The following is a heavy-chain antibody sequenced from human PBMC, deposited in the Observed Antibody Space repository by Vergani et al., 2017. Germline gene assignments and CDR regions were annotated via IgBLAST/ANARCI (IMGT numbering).Heavy chain of an antibody. CDR3: ARGRGLERRFWVYRTATYYGMDV. V-gene: IGHV4-34*01. CDR1: GGSFSGYY. Sequence: QVQLQQWGAGLLKPSETLSLTCAVYGGSFSGYYWSWIRQPPGKGREWIGEINHSGSTNYNPSLKSRVTISVDTSKNQFSLKLSSVTAADTAVYYCARGRGLERRFWVYRTATYYGMDVWGQXP. CDR2: INHSGST. D-gene: IGHD1-1*01. J-gene: IGHJ6*02.